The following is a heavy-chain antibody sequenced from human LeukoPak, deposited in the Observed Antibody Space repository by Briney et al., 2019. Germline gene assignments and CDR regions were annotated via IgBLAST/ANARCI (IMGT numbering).Heavy chain of an antibody. CDR1: GLRVSDYY. V-gene: IGHV3-23*01. CDR2: ISGSGGST. J-gene: IGHJ4*02. CDR3: ARPSPPGDGYNPCDY. Sequence: PGGSLRLSCAASGLRVSDYYMSWVRQAPGKGLEWVSAISGSGGSTYYADSVKGRFTISRDNSKNTLYLQMNSLRTEDTAVYYCARPSPPGDGYNPCDYWGPGALVIVSS. D-gene: IGHD5-24*01.